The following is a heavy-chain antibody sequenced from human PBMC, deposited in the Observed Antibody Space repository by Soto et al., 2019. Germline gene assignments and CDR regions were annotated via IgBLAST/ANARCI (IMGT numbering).Heavy chain of an antibody. Sequence: QVQLVQSGAEVKKPGASVKVSCKASGYTFTSYGISWVRQAPGQGLEWMGWISAYNGNTNYAQKLQGRVTMTTDTSTSTAYMEMRSLRSDDTAVYYCARTSLGWLRLGWFDPWGQGTLVTVSS. CDR2: ISAYNGNT. V-gene: IGHV1-18*01. CDR1: GYTFTSYG. D-gene: IGHD5-12*01. CDR3: ARTSLGWLRLGWFDP. J-gene: IGHJ5*02.